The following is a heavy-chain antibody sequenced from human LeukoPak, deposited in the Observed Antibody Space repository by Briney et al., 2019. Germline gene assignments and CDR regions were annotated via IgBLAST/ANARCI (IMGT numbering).Heavy chain of an antibody. CDR1: GGTFSSYA. CDR2: IIPIFGTA. V-gene: IGHV1-69*01. Sequence: SVKVSCKASGGTFSSYAISWVRQAPGQGLEWMGGIIPIFGTANYAQKFQGRVTITADESTSTAYTELSSLRSEDTAVYYCARGGVVVVPAAHYYYYYGMDVWGQGTTVTVSS. J-gene: IGHJ6*02. D-gene: IGHD2-2*01. CDR3: ARGGVVVVPAAHYYYYYGMDV.